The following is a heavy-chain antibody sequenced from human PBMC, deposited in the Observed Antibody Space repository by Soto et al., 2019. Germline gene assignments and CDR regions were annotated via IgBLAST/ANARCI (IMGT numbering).Heavy chain of an antibody. Sequence: ASVKVSCKASGYNFMPYGVNWVRQAPGQGLEWMGWISPWKGNTNYAQSFQGRVTMTTDTSTSAAYMELRSLTSDDTAVYYCARDLDPSGSYYTDYWGPGTLVTVSS. CDR2: ISPWKGNT. V-gene: IGHV1-18*04. J-gene: IGHJ4*02. D-gene: IGHD3-10*01. CDR3: ARDLDPSGSYYTDY. CDR1: GYNFMPYG.